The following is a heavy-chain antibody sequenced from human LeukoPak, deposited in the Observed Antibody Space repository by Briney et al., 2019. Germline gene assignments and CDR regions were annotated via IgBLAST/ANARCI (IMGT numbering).Heavy chain of an antibody. CDR2: ISSSSSYI. J-gene: IGHJ4*02. D-gene: IGHD3-9*01. CDR3: ARDGGDYDILTGYGY. Sequence: PGGSLRLSCAASGFTFSSYSMNSVRQAPGQGLEWVSSISSSSSYIYYADSVKGRFTISRDNAKNSLYLQMNSLRAEDTAVYYCARDGGDYDILTGYGYWGQGTLVTVSS. V-gene: IGHV3-21*01. CDR1: GFTFSSYS.